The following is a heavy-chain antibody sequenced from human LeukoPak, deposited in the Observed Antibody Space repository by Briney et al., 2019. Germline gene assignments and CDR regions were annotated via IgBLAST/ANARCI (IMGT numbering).Heavy chain of an antibody. CDR1: GFTFSSYE. J-gene: IGHJ4*02. CDR2: ISSSGSTI. V-gene: IGHV3-48*03. Sequence: GGSLRLSCAASGFTFSSYEMNWVRQAPGKGLEWVSYISSSGSTIYYADSVKGRFTISRDNSKNTLYLQMNSLRAEDTTVYYCARGVRIAVAGYIDYWGQGTLVTVSS. CDR3: ARGVRIAVAGYIDY. D-gene: IGHD6-19*01.